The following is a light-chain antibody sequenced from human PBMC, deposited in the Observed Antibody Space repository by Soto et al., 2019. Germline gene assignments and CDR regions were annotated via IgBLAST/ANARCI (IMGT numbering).Light chain of an antibody. CDR2: LNSDGSH. Sequence: QLVLTQSPSASASLGASVKLTCTLSSGHSSYAIAWHQQQPEKGPRYLMKLNSDGSHSKGDGIPDRFSGSSSGAERYLTNSSLQSEDEADYYGQTWGTGVVVFGGGTQLTVL. CDR1: SGHSSYA. J-gene: IGLJ2*01. V-gene: IGLV4-69*01. CDR3: QTWGTGVVV.